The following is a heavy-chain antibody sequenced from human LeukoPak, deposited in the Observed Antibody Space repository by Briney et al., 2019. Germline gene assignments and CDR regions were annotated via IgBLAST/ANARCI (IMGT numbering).Heavy chain of an antibody. CDR1: GGTFSIYA. J-gene: IGHJ4*02. Sequence: SVKVSCKASGGTFSIYAISWVRQAPGQGLEWMGGIIPIFGTANYAQKFQGRVTITADESTSTAYMELSSLRSEDTAVYYCAGSRQGDYDILTGYTNWGQGTLVTVPS. V-gene: IGHV1-69*13. D-gene: IGHD3-9*01. CDR3: AGSRQGDYDILTGYTN. CDR2: IIPIFGTA.